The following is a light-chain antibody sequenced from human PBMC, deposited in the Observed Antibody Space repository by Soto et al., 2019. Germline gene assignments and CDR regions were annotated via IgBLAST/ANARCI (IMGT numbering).Light chain of an antibody. CDR3: SSYSISTAYL. CDR1: SSDVGGYDY. Sequence: VLTQPASVSGSPGQSITISCTGTSSDVGGYDYVSWYQLHPGKAPKLMVFEVSNRPSGVSYRFSGSKSGNTASLTISGLQAEDEADYFCSSYSISTAYLFGTGTKVTVL. CDR2: EVS. J-gene: IGLJ1*01. V-gene: IGLV2-14*01.